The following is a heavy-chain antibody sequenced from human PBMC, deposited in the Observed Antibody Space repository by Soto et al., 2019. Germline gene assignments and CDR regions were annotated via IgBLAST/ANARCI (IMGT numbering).Heavy chain of an antibody. CDR1: RISIHNSHSF. J-gene: IGHJ5*01. Sequence: SETMRLTCTVSRISIHNSHSFWAWIRQPTGQGLQFIASAYPNGGAHCNWSLKSRVTISVDTANNQVSLRMTSLTAADTAFYYCGRVVEGATRHTDPDSWGQGILVTVSS. V-gene: IGHV4-39*01. D-gene: IGHD2-21*01. CDR2: AYPNGGA. CDR3: GRVVEGATRHTDPDS.